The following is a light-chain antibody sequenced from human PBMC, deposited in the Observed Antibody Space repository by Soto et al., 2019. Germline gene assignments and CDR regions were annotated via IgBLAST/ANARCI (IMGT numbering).Light chain of an antibody. CDR2: GAS. Sequence: EIVMTQSPATLSVSPGERAPLSCRASQSVSSNLAWYQQKPGQTPRLLIYGASTRATGVPARFSGSGSGTEFPLTISSLQSEDFAVYFCQQYDNWPRTFGQGTKVEIK. V-gene: IGKV3-15*01. CDR3: QQYDNWPRT. CDR1: QSVSSN. J-gene: IGKJ1*01.